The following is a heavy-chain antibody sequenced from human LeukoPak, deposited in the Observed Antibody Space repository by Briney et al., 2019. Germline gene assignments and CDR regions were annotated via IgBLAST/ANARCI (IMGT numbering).Heavy chain of an antibody. CDR1: GGSISSGGYY. D-gene: IGHD3-3*01. Sequence: PSETLSLTCTVSGGSISSGGYYWSWIRQPPGKGLEWIGEINHSGSTNYNPSLKSRVTISVDTSKNQFSLKLSSVTAADTAVYYCARGPYDFWSGYWVSDAFDIWGQGTMVTVSS. J-gene: IGHJ3*02. CDR3: ARGPYDFWSGYWVSDAFDI. CDR2: INHSGST. V-gene: IGHV4-39*07.